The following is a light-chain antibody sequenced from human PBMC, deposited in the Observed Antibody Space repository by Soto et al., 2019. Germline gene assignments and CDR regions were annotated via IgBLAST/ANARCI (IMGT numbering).Light chain of an antibody. CDR3: QQLNRDPYP. Sequence: IQLPQSPSSLSASVGDRVTITCRASQGIGSYLAWYQQKPGKAPKLLISAASTLQSGVTSRFSGSGPGTDVTLTINCLQPEDFASNYCQQLNRDPYPFGHGNKLEFK. J-gene: IGKJ2*01. V-gene: IGKV1-9*01. CDR2: AAS. CDR1: QGIGSY.